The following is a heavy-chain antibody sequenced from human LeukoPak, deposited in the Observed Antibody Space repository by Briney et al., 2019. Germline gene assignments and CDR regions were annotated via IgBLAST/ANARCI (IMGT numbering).Heavy chain of an antibody. D-gene: IGHD3-10*01. CDR1: GFTVNNNY. V-gene: IGHV3-53*01. CDR2: IYSGGTT. CDR3: ARVTGPTSTVVRGVIIPTFDY. J-gene: IGHJ4*02. Sequence: GGSLRLSCAASGFTVNNNYMSWVRQAPGKGLEWVSIIYSGGTTYYADSVKGRFTISRDNSKNALYLQMSSLRAEDTAVYYCARVTGPTSTVVRGVIIPTFDYWGQGTLVTVSS.